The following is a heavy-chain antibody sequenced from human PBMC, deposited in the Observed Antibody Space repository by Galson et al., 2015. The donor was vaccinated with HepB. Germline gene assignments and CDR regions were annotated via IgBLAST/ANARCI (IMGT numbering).Heavy chain of an antibody. CDR2: ISSISSYI. J-gene: IGHJ4*02. CDR1: GFTFSSYG. D-gene: IGHD2-21*01. Sequence: SLRLSCAASGFTFSSYGMNWVRQAPGKGLEWVSSISSISSYISYADSVKGRFTISRDNAQNSLFLQMNRLRGEDTAVYYCARDFLWQHLVPQGRRDYWGQGTLVTVSS. V-gene: IGHV3-21*01. CDR3: ARDFLWQHLVPQGRRDY.